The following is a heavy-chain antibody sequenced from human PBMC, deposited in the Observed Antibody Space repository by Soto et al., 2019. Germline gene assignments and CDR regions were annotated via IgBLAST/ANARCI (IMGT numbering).Heavy chain of an antibody. V-gene: IGHV3-7*01. Sequence: EVQLVESGGGLVQPGGSLRLSCAASGFTFSSYWMSWVRQAPGKGLEWVANIKQDGSEKYYVDSVKGRFTISRDNAKNSLYLQMNSLRAEDTAVYYCASPGGPYGDYRDYWGQGTLVTVSS. CDR1: GFTFSSYW. D-gene: IGHD4-17*01. CDR2: IKQDGSEK. J-gene: IGHJ4*02. CDR3: ASPGGPYGDYRDY.